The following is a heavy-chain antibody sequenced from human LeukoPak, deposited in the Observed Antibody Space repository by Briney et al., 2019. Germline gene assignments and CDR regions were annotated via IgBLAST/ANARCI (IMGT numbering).Heavy chain of an antibody. J-gene: IGHJ3*02. CDR3: ARHRPGGDAFDI. Sequence: PSQTLSLTCTVSGRSITSVSYYCGWTRQPAGKGLEWLGRIYATGSTNYNPSLKSRVSISVDTSKNHFSLKLSSVTAADTAVYYCARHRPGGDAFDIWGQGTMVTVSS. V-gene: IGHV4-61*02. D-gene: IGHD6-6*01. CDR2: IYATGST. CDR1: GRSITSVSYY.